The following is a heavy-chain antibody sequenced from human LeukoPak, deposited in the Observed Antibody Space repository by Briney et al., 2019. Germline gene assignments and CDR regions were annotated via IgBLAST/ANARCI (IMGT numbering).Heavy chain of an antibody. Sequence: GGSLRLSGAASGFTFSSYSMNWVRQAPGKGLEWVSSISSSSSYIYYADSVKGRFTISRDNAKNSLYLQMNSLRAEDTAVYYCARDLCPWYSSSCRYFDYWGQGTLVTVSS. J-gene: IGHJ4*02. CDR3: ARDLCPWYSSSCRYFDY. D-gene: IGHD6-13*01. V-gene: IGHV3-21*01. CDR2: ISSSSSYI. CDR1: GFTFSSYS.